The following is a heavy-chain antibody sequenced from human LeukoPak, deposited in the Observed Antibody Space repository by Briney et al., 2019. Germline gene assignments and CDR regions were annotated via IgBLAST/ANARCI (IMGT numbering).Heavy chain of an antibody. D-gene: IGHD4-17*01. CDR2: IYHSGST. CDR1: GYSISSGYY. CDR3: ARDYGSFDY. V-gene: IGHV4-38-2*02. J-gene: IGHJ4*02. Sequence: SETLSFTCTVSGYSISSGYYWGWLRQPPGKGLEWIGSIYHSGSTYYNPSLKSRVTISVDTSKNQFSLKLSSVTAADTAVYYCARDYGSFDYWGQGTLVTVSS.